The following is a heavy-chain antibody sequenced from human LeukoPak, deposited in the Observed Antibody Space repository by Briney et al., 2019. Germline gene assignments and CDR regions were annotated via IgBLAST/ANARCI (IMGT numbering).Heavy chain of an antibody. Sequence: ASVKVSCKASGYTFTSYYMHWVRQAPGQGLEWMGIINPSGGSTSYAQKFQGRVTMTRDMSTSTVYMELSSLRSEDTAVYYCATPGIAAAGPMYNWFDPWGQGTLVTVSS. CDR2: INPSGGST. V-gene: IGHV1-46*01. CDR1: GYTFTSYY. CDR3: ATPGIAAAGPMYNWFDP. D-gene: IGHD6-13*01. J-gene: IGHJ5*02.